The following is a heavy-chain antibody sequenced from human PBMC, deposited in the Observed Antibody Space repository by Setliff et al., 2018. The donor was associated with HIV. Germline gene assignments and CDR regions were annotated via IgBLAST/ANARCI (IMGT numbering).Heavy chain of an antibody. CDR1: GGSINSSNW. CDR3: ARAPGAYYYDSSGYPIGIRFDY. V-gene: IGHV4-4*02. CDR2: INHSGST. D-gene: IGHD3-22*01. J-gene: IGHJ4*02. Sequence: SETLSLTCAVSGGSINSSNWWTWVRQPPGKGLEWIGEINHSGSTNYNPSLKSRVTISVDTSKNQFSLKLSSVTAADTAVYYCARAPGAYYYDSSGYPIGIRFDYWGQGTLVTVSS.